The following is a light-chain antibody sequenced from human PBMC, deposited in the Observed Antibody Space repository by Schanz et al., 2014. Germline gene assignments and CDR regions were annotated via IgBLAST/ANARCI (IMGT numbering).Light chain of an antibody. V-gene: IGKV3-20*01. CDR2: GGS. J-gene: IGKJ2*01. Sequence: EIVLTQSPGTLSLSPGERATLSCRASHIISSISLAWYQQRPGQAPRLLIYGGSNRATGIPDRFSGSGSGTDFTLTISRLEPEDCAVYYCQRYGSAHYTFGQGTKLEIK. CDR3: QRYGSAHYT. CDR1: HIISSIS.